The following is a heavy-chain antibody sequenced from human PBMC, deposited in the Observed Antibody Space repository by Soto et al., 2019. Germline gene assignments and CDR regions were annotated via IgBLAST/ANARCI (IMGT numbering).Heavy chain of an antibody. D-gene: IGHD3-10*01. J-gene: IGHJ6*02. CDR2: IYPGDSDT. CDR1: GYSFTSYW. CDR3: ASGAAPLNYYHYYGMDV. Sequence: PGDSLKISCKGSGYSFTSYWIGWVRQMPGKGLEWMGIIYPGDSDTRYSPSFQGQVTISADKSISTAYLQWSSLKASDTAMYYCASGAAPLNYYHYYGMDVWAQGTTVTVSS. V-gene: IGHV5-51*01.